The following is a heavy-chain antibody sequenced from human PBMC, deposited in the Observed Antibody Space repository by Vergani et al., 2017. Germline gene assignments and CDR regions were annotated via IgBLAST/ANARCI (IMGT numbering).Heavy chain of an antibody. CDR3: ARDGVVITSIPLDY. D-gene: IGHD3-22*01. V-gene: IGHV3-33*08. CDR1: GFTFSSYG. Sequence: QVQLVESGGGVVQPGRSLRLSCAASGFTFSSYGMHLVRQAPGKGLEWVAVIWYDGSNKYYADSVKGRFTISRDNSKNTLYLQMNSLRAEDTAVYYCARDGVVITSIPLDYWGQGTLVTVSS. J-gene: IGHJ4*02. CDR2: IWYDGSNK.